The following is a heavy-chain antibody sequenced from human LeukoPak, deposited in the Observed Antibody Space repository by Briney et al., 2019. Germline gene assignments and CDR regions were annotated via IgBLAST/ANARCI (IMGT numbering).Heavy chain of an antibody. CDR2: ISGSGGST. CDR1: GFTFSSYA. CDR3: AKGPTLNPIVVVVAATEVGYFDY. J-gene: IGHJ4*02. Sequence: GGSLRLSCAASGFTFSSYAMSWVRHAPGKGLEWGSAISGSGGSTYYADSVKGRFTISRENSKNTLYLQMNSLRAEDTAVYYCAKGPTLNPIVVVVAATEVGYFDYWGQGTLVTVSS. V-gene: IGHV3-23*01. D-gene: IGHD2-15*01.